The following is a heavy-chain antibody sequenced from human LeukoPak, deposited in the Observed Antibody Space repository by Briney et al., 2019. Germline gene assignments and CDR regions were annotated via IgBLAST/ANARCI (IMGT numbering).Heavy chain of an antibody. CDR1: GFTFSDHY. CDR3: SRPRPGHYHFDY. CDR2: IRHKADNYIT. Sequence: GGSLRLSCAASGFTFSDHYMDWVRQTPGKGLEWVGRIRHKADNYITEYAASVKGRFIISRDDLNNSLYLQLNSLKTEDTAVYYCSRPRPGHYHFDYWGQGTLVTVSS. V-gene: IGHV3-72*01. J-gene: IGHJ4*02. D-gene: IGHD3-10*01.